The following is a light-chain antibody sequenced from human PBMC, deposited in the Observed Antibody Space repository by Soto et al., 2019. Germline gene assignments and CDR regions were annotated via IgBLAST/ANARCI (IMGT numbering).Light chain of an antibody. V-gene: IGKV1-5*01. CDR1: QSIRNS. CDR2: EAS. CDR3: QQYSSYSLT. J-gene: IGKJ1*01. Sequence: DIQMTQSPSTLSASIGDRVTLTCRASQSIRNSLAWYQQKPGKAPRLLIFEASRSESGVPSRLSGSGSGTEFTLTISSLQPDDFATYYCQQYSSYSLTFGQGTKVEFK.